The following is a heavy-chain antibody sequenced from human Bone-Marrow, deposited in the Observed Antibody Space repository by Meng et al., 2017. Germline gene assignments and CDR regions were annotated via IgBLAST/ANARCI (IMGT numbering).Heavy chain of an antibody. CDR2: INPKSGDT. V-gene: IGHV1-2*06. CDR3: AIKEAYCGGDCAPRMAFDI. Sequence: ASVKVSCKPSGYNFPDYWLHWVRRAPGQGLEWMGRINPKSGDTHYAQRFQGRVTMTGDTSISTAYMELSGLRSDDTAMYYCAIKEAYCGGDCAPRMAFDIWGQGTMVTVSS. D-gene: IGHD2-21*02. J-gene: IGHJ3*02. CDR1: GYNFPDYW.